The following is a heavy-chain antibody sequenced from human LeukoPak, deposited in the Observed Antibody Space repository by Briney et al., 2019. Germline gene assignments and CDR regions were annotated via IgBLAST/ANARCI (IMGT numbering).Heavy chain of an antibody. CDR1: GGSFSGYY. D-gene: IGHD6-13*01. CDR2: INHSGST. CDR3: ASRLTIAAAGSHYYYYYMDV. Sequence: KPSETLSLTCAVYGGSFSGYYWSWIRQPPGKGLEWIGEINHSGSTNYNPSLKSRVTISVDTSKNQFSLKLSSVTAADTAVYYCASRLTIAAAGSHYYYYYMDVWGKGTTVTVSS. J-gene: IGHJ6*03. V-gene: IGHV4-34*01.